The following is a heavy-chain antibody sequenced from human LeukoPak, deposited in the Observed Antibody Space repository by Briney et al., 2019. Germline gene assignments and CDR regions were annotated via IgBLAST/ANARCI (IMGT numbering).Heavy chain of an antibody. D-gene: IGHD2-15*01. Sequence: SETLSLTCIVSGGSISSYYWGWIRQPPGKGLEWIGYIYDSGITSYNPSLKSRVSISVDTSKNQFSLNLSPVTAADTAVYYCARAPFGSGPYLAFDFWGQGTLVAVSS. J-gene: IGHJ4*02. CDR3: ARAPFGSGPYLAFDF. CDR1: GGSISSYY. CDR2: IYDSGIT. V-gene: IGHV4-59*01.